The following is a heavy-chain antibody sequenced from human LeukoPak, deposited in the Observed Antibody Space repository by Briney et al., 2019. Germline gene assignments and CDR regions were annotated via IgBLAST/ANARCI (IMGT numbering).Heavy chain of an antibody. J-gene: IGHJ4*02. V-gene: IGHV1-18*01. CDR2: ISAYHGKT. D-gene: IGHD3-22*01. CDR1: GYTFPIYG. Sequence: ASVKVSCKASGYTFPIYGISWVRQAPGQGLEWMGWISAYHGKTDYAQKFQGRVTMTTDTSTSTAYMGLRSLRSDDTAVYFCARGGYYYDSIRSYLDYWGQGILVTVSS. CDR3: ARGGYYYDSIRSYLDY.